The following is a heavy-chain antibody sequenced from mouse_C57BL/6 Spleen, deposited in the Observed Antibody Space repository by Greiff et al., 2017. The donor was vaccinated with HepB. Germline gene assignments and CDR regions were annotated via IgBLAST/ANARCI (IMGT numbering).Heavy chain of an antibody. CDR3: ARCDYGTQYYFDY. V-gene: IGHV1-63*01. D-gene: IGHD2-1*01. J-gene: IGHJ2*01. Sequence: QVQLQQSGAELVRPGTSVKMSCKASGYTFTNYWIGWAKQRPGHGLEWIGDIYPGGGYTNYNEKFKGKATLTADKSSSTAYMQFSSLTSEDSAIYYCARCDYGTQYYFDYWGQGTTLTVSS. CDR1: GYTFTNYW. CDR2: IYPGGGYT.